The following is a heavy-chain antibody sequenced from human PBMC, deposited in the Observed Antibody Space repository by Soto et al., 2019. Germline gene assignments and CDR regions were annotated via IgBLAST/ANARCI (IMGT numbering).Heavy chain of an antibody. CDR2: ISGSGGNT. CDR3: AKDQGDGIYDY. V-gene: IGHV3-23*01. CDR1: GFTFSSYA. D-gene: IGHD1-1*01. Sequence: EVQLLESGGGLVQPGGSLRLSCAASGFTFSSYAMSWVRQAPGKGLEWVSGISGSGGNTYYTGSVKGRFTISRGNSKNTLYLQMNILRAEDTAVYYCAKDQGDGIYDYWGQGTLVTVSS. J-gene: IGHJ4*02.